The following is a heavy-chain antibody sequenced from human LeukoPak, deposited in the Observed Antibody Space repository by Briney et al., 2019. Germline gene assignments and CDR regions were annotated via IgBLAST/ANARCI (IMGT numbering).Heavy chain of an antibody. CDR1: GGSISSPTYY. D-gene: IGHD3-10*01. CDR2: IHYSGST. J-gene: IGHJ5*02. V-gene: IGHV4-39*01. CDR3: ARGRSLLWFGKYNWFDP. Sequence: SETLSLTCTVSGGSISSPTYYWAWIRQPPGKGLEWIGTIHYSGSTFYNPSLKSRVTISVDTSKNQFSLKLSSVTAADTAVYYCARGRSLLWFGKYNWFDPWGQGTLVTVSS.